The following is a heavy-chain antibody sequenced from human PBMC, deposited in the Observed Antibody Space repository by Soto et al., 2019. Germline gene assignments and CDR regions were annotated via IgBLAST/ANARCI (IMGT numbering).Heavy chain of an antibody. CDR1: GYTFTNYG. Sequence: APVKVSCKASGYTFTNYGVSWVRQAPGQGLEWMGWISAKNGDTNFAQRFRGRISMTTDTSTNTVYMELRSLKPDDTAVYYCARDPPETPADYWGQGTLVTVSS. V-gene: IGHV1-18*01. J-gene: IGHJ4*02. CDR3: ARDPPETPADY. CDR2: ISAKNGDT.